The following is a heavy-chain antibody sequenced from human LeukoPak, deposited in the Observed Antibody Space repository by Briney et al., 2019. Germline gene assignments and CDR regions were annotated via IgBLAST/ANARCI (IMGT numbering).Heavy chain of an antibody. Sequence: GGSLRLSCAASGFTFSSYEMNWVRQDPGKGLVWVSFINPDGSTTNYADSVKGRFTISRDNAKNALYLQMNSLRAEDTAVYYCAKDLHYGSADYWGQGTLVTVSS. D-gene: IGHD3-10*01. J-gene: IGHJ4*02. CDR3: AKDLHYGSADY. CDR1: GFTFSSYE. CDR2: INPDGSTT. V-gene: IGHV3-74*01.